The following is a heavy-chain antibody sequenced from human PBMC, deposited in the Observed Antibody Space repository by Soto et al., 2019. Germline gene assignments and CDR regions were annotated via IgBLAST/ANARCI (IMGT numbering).Heavy chain of an antibody. CDR2: IYYSGYT. J-gene: IGHJ6*02. Sequence: QVQLQEAGPGLVKPSQTLSLTCTVSGDSISSGGYYWNWIRQHPGKGLEWVGCIYYSGYTYYNPSLQSRVTISVDTSKNQFSLKLRSVTAADTAVYYCARGGAASHDYVWGSYGMDVWGQGTTVTVSS. V-gene: IGHV4-31*03. CDR3: ARGGAASHDYVWGSYGMDV. D-gene: IGHD3-16*01. CDR1: GDSISSGGYY.